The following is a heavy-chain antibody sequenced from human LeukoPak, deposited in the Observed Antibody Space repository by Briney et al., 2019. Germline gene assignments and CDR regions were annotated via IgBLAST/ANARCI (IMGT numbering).Heavy chain of an antibody. D-gene: IGHD1-26*01. CDR1: GLTFRNYG. J-gene: IGHJ4*02. CDR3: ATDRNSGKYYDY. Sequence: GKSLRLSRAASGLTFRNYGMHWVRQAPGKGLEWVAVIWYDGSNKYYADSVKGRFTISRDNSKDTLYLQMNSLRAEDTAVYYCATDRNSGKYYDYWGQGTLVTVSS. CDR2: IWYDGSNK. V-gene: IGHV3-33*01.